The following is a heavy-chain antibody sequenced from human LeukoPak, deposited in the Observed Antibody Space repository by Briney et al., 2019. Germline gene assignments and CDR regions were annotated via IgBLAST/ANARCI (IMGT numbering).Heavy chain of an antibody. D-gene: IGHD1-26*01. CDR1: GHTFTDRY. CDR2: IIPSSGGT. V-gene: IGHV1-2*02. J-gene: IGHJ4*03. CDR3: AKSWGEWGSLDR. Sequence: GASVKVSCRSSGHTFTDRYIHWVRQAPGQGLEWMGWIIPSSGGTTYAQNFQGRVTMTRDTSIATAFMELTRLTSDETAVYYCAKSWGEWGSLDRWGQGSVVTVSS.